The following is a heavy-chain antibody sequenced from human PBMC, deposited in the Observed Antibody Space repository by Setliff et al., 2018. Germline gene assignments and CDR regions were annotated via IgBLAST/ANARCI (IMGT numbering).Heavy chain of an antibody. CDR1: GYSFPTDY. V-gene: IGHV1-2*02. J-gene: IGHJ6*03. CDR3: ARVRDCSGGICHRGFHHYMDV. Sequence: ASVKVSCKASGYSFPTDYIHWVRQAPGQGLEWMGWISTYNGKTNYAPKFQGRVTMTRDTSISTVYMEVSRLRSDDTAVYYCARVRDCSGGICHRGFHHYMDVWGKGTTVTVSS. D-gene: IGHD2-15*01. CDR2: ISTYNGKT.